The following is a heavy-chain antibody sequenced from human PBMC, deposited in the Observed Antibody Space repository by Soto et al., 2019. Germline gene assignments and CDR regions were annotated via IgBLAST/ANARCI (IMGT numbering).Heavy chain of an antibody. Sequence: PGGSLRLSCAASGFTFSSYAMHWVRQAPGKGLEYVSAISSNGGSTYYADSVKGRFTISRDNSKNTLYLQMNSLRAEDTAVYYCARDIGAWYYYGSGSYSAWGQGTLVTVSS. CDR3: ARDIGAWYYYGSGSYSA. CDR1: GFTFSSYA. J-gene: IGHJ5*02. V-gene: IGHV3-64*04. CDR2: ISSNGGST. D-gene: IGHD3-10*01.